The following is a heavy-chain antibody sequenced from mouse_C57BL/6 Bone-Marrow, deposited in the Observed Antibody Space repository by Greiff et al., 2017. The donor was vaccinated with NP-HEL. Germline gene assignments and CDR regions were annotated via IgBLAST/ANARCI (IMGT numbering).Heavy chain of an antibody. Sequence: VKLQESGAELVRPGASVKLSCKASGYTFTDYYINWVKQRPGQGLEWIARIYPGSGNTYYNEKFKGKATLTAEKSSSTAYMQLSSLTSEDSAVYFCASSTTVVDEGFDVWGTGTTVTVSS. CDR2: IYPGSGNT. D-gene: IGHD1-1*01. V-gene: IGHV1-76*01. CDR1: GYTFTDYY. J-gene: IGHJ1*03. CDR3: ASSTTVVDEGFDV.